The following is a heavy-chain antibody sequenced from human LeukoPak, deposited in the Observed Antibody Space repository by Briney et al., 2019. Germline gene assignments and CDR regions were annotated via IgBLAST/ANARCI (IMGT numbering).Heavy chain of an antibody. J-gene: IGHJ6*02. CDR2: IAYDGNNK. CDR3: AKGSIVRTIGDMDV. Sequence: GGSLRLSCAASGFTFSAYAMHWVRQAPGKGLEWVAVIAYDGNNKFYAGSVQGRFTVSRDNSKDTLYLQMNSLRAEDTAIYFCAKGSIVRTIGDMDVWGQGTTVTVSS. CDR1: GFTFSAYA. D-gene: IGHD5-12*01. V-gene: IGHV3-30-3*01.